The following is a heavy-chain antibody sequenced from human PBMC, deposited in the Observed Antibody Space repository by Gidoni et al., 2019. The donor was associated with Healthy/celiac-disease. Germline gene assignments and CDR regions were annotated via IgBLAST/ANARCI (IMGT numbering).Heavy chain of an antibody. J-gene: IGHJ6*02. CDR1: GGAFSGYY. CDR2: INHSGST. Sequence: QVQLQQWGAGLLKPSETLSLTCPAYGGAFSGYYWCWIRKPPGKGLEEIGEINHSGSTNYNPSLKSRVTISVDTSKNQFSLKLSSVTAADTAVYYCARGWGGRFYGMDVWGQGTTVTVSS. V-gene: IGHV4-34*01. CDR3: ARGWGGRFYGMDV. D-gene: IGHD6-19*01.